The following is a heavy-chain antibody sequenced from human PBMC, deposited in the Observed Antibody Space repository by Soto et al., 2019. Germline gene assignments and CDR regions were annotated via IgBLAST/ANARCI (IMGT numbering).Heavy chain of an antibody. J-gene: IGHJ4*02. V-gene: IGHV3-30*18. CDR3: AKQADYYDSSGYYYTLYFDY. CDR2: ISYDGSNK. CDR1: GFTFSSYG. D-gene: IGHD3-22*01. Sequence: QVQLVESGGGVVQPGRSLRLSCAASGFTFSSYGMHWVRQAPGKGLEWVAVISYDGSNKYYADSVKGRFTISRDNSKNTXYXPMNSLRAEDTAVYYCAKQADYYDSSGYYYTLYFDYWGQGTLVTVSS.